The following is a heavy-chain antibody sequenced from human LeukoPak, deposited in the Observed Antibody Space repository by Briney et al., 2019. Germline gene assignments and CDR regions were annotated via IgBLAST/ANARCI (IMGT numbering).Heavy chain of an antibody. J-gene: IGHJ4*02. CDR2: ISYDGSNK. V-gene: IGHV3-30*14. D-gene: IGHD6-13*01. Sequence: PGGSLRLSCAASGFTFSSYAMHWVRQAPGKGLEWVAVISYDGSNKYYADSVKGRFTISRDNSKNTLYLQMNSLRAEDTAVYYCARVIGTAAGERHFDYWGQGTLVTVSS. CDR1: GFTFSSYA. CDR3: ARVIGTAAGERHFDY.